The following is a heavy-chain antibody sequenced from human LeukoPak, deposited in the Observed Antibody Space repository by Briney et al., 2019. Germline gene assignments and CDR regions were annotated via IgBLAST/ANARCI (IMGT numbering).Heavy chain of an antibody. CDR3: ARMTTVTPAQTGFDP. V-gene: IGHV4-59*06. J-gene: IGHJ5*02. CDR2: IYYSGST. CDR1: GGSISSYY. D-gene: IGHD4-17*01. Sequence: SETLSLTCTVSGGSISSYYWSWIRQHPGKGLECIGYIYYSGSTYYNPSLKSRVTISVDTSKNQFSLKLSSVTAADTAVYYCARMTTVTPAQTGFDPWGQGTLVTVSS.